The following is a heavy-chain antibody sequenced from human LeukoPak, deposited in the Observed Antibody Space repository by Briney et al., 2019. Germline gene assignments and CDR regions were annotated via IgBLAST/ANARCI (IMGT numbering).Heavy chain of an antibody. J-gene: IGHJ4*02. D-gene: IGHD3-3*01. CDR1: GFTFSSYA. CDR3: ARVDRFLECLSDY. V-gene: IGHV3-23*01. Sequence: GGSLRLSCAASGFTFSSYAMSWVRQAPGKGLEWVSAISGSGGSTYYADSVKGRFTISRDNAKNSLYMQMNSLRAEDTAVYDCARVDRFLECLSDYWGQGTLVTVSS. CDR2: ISGSGGST.